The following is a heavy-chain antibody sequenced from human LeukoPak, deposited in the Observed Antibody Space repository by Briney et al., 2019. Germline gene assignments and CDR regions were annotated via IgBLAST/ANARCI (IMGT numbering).Heavy chain of an antibody. Sequence: ASVKVSCKTSGYSFTSFYIHWVRQAPGQGLEWMGMVNPSGGSTISAQKFQDRVNMTTDTSTRTVYMEMTGLTSDETGICYCARDAFWGQGTQVTVSS. D-gene: IGHD3-3*02. CDR3: ARDAF. J-gene: IGHJ4*02. V-gene: IGHV1-46*01. CDR2: VNPSGGST. CDR1: GYSFTSFY.